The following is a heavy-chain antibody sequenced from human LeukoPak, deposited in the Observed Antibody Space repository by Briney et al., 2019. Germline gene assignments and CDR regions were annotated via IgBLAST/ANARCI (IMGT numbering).Heavy chain of an antibody. J-gene: IGHJ4*02. Sequence: PSETLSLTCAVSGYSIGSGYYWGWIRQPPGKGLEWIGSIYHSGSTYYNPSLKSRVTISVDTSKNQFSLKLSSVTAADTAVYYCASTTGEYSGYDFDYWGQGTLVTVSS. D-gene: IGHD5-12*01. V-gene: IGHV4-38-2*01. CDR2: IYHSGST. CDR3: ASTTGEYSGYDFDY. CDR1: GYSIGSGYY.